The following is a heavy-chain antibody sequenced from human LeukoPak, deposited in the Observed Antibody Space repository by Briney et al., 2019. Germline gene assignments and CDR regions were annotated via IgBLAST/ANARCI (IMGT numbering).Heavy chain of an antibody. D-gene: IGHD6-19*01. CDR2: IKQDGSEK. V-gene: IGHV3-7*05. CDR3: VKVTWTVAGPY. CDR1: GFTFSNYW. J-gene: IGHJ4*02. Sequence: GGSLRLSCAASGFTFSNYWMSWVRQAPGKGLEWVAHIKQDGSEKYYVDSVKGRFTISRDNAKNSPYLQMNSLRAEDTALYYCVKVTWTVAGPYWGQGTLVTVSS.